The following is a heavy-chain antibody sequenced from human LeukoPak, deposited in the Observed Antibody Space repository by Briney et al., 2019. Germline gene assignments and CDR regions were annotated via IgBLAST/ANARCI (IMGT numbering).Heavy chain of an antibody. J-gene: IGHJ4*02. CDR2: ISSSSSYI. V-gene: IGHV3-21*01. CDR1: GFTFSSYW. D-gene: IGHD6-13*01. CDR3: ARGDRGSSWFYLDY. Sequence: GGSLRVSCAASGFTFSSYWMSWVRQAPGKGLEWVSSISSSSSYIYYADSVKGRFTISRDNAKNSLYLQMNSLRAEDTAVYYCARGDRGSSWFYLDYWGQGTLVTVSS.